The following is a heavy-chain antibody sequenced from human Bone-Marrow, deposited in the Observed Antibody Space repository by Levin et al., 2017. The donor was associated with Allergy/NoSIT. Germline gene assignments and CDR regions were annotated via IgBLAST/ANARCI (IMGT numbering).Heavy chain of an antibody. CDR3: ARALTGTTYHYYYMDV. V-gene: IGHV1-18*01. Sequence: GGSLRLSCKASGYTFTSYGISWVRQAPGQGLEWMGWISAYNGNTNYAHKLQGRVTMTTDTSTSTAYMELRSLRSDATAVYYGARALTGTTYHYYYMDVWGKGPTVTVSS. CDR1: GYTFTSYG. CDR2: ISAYNGNT. D-gene: IGHD1-7*01. J-gene: IGHJ6*03.